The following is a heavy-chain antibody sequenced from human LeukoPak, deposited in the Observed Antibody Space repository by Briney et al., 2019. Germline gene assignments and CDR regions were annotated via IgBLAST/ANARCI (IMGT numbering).Heavy chain of an antibody. CDR1: GGSISSYY. J-gene: IGHJ1*01. CDR3: ARDARDSSGYGVYFQH. CDR2: IYTSGST. D-gene: IGHD3-22*01. Sequence: SETLSLTCTVSGGSISSYYWSWIRQPAGKGLEWIGRIYTSGSTNYNPSLKSRVTMSVDTSKNQFSLKLSSVTAADTAVYYCARDARDSSGYGVYFQHWGQGTLVTVSS. V-gene: IGHV4-4*07.